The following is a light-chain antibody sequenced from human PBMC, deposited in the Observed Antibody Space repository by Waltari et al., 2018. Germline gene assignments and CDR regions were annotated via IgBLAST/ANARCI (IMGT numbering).Light chain of an antibody. CDR3: CSYAGSNTYV. CDR2: DVT. J-gene: IGLJ1*01. Sequence: QSALTQPRSVSGSPGQSVSISCTGTSSDVAGYNYVPWYQHYPGKAPKVMIYDVTQRPSGVPDRFSASKSGNTASLTISGLQPEDEADYYCCSYAGSNTYVFGTGTEVTVL. CDR1: SSDVAGYNY. V-gene: IGLV2-11*01.